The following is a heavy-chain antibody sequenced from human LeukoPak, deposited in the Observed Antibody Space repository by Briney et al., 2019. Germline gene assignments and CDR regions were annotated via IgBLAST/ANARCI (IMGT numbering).Heavy chain of an antibody. D-gene: IGHD3-3*01. CDR1: GFTFSSYG. CDR2: ISYDGSNK. Sequence: GGSLRLSCAASGFTFSSYGMHWVRQAPGRGLEWVTVISYDGSNKYYADSVKGRFTISRDNSKNTLYLQMNSLRAEDTAVYYCALRSGWGQGTLVTVSS. J-gene: IGHJ4*02. V-gene: IGHV3-30*03. CDR3: ALRSG.